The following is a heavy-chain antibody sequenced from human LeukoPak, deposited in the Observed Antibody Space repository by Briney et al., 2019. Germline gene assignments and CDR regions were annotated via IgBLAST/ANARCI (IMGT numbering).Heavy chain of an antibody. J-gene: IGHJ4*02. V-gene: IGHV3-43*01. CDR2: ISWDGGST. CDR1: GFTFDDYT. D-gene: IGHD4-17*01. CDR3: AKAGSLDYGDYDLDY. Sequence: PGGSLRLSCAASGFTFDDYTMHWVRQAPGKGLEWVSLISWDGGSTYYADSVKGRFTISRDNSKNTLYLQMNSLRAEDTAVYYCAKAGSLDYGDYDLDYWGQGTLVTVSS.